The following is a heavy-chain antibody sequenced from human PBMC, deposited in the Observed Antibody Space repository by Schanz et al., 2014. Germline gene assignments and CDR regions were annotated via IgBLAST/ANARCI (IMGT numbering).Heavy chain of an antibody. Sequence: QVQLVQSGAEVKKPGASVKVSCKASGYTFTSYYIHWVRQAPGQGLEWMGWINPNSGGTNYAQKFQGRVTMTRDTSITTAYMELSRLRYDDAAVYYCASDFWSGYSHYYYGLDVWGQGTTVTVSS. J-gene: IGHJ6*02. V-gene: IGHV1-2*02. CDR3: ASDFWSGYSHYYYGLDV. D-gene: IGHD3-3*01. CDR2: INPNSGGT. CDR1: GYTFTSYY.